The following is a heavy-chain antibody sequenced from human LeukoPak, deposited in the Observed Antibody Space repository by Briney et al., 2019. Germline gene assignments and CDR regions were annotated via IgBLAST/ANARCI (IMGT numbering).Heavy chain of an antibody. CDR3: ARLAPGYYGGNFPIDL. CDR2: INHSGST. D-gene: IGHD4-23*01. CDR1: GGSFSGYY. J-gene: IGHJ2*01. Sequence: SETLSLTCAVYGGSFSGYYWSWIRQPPGKGLEWIGEINHSGSTNYNPSLKSRVTISVDTSKNQFSLKLNSVTAADTAVYYCARLAPGYYGGNFPIDLWGRGTLVTVSS. V-gene: IGHV4-34*01.